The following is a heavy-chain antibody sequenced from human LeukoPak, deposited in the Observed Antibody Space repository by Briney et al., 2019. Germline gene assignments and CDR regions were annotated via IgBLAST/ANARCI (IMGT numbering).Heavy chain of an antibody. CDR1: GFTFSSYE. J-gene: IGHJ1*01. CDR2: ISSSGSTI. CDR3: ARTYDSSGYYYGEYCQH. V-gene: IGHV3-48*03. D-gene: IGHD3-22*01. Sequence: GGSLRLSCAASGFTFSSYEMNWVRQAPGKGLEWVSYISSSGSTIYYADSVKGRFTISRDNAKNSLYLQMNSLRAEDTAVYYCARTYDSSGYYYGEYCQHWGPGTLVSVSS.